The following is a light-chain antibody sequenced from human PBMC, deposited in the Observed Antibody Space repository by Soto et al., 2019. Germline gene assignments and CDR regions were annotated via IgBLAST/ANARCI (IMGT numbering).Light chain of an antibody. Sequence: EIVLTQSPGTLSLSPGERATLSCRASQSVSSNYLAWYQQKPGQAPRPLVYGASSSATGVPDMFSGSGSGTDFTLTISILEPEEFAMYYCQQYGSALFTFGPGTKVDLK. CDR1: QSVSSNY. V-gene: IGKV3-20*01. J-gene: IGKJ3*01. CDR2: GAS. CDR3: QQYGSALFT.